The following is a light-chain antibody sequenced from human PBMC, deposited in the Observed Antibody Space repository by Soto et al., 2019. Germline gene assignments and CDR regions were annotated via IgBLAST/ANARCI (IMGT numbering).Light chain of an antibody. Sequence: EIVLTQSPGTLSLSPGERATLSCRASQSVSSSYLAWYQQKPGQAPRLLIYGASSRATGIPDRFSGSGSGTDFTLTISRLEPEDVAVYYCQQYGSSPLTFCQGTKVEIK. CDR3: QQYGSSPLT. CDR2: GAS. J-gene: IGKJ1*01. V-gene: IGKV3-20*01. CDR1: QSVSSSY.